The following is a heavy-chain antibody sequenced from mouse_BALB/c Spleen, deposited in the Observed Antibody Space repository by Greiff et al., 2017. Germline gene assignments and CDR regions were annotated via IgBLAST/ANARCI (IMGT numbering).Heavy chain of an antibody. CDR1: GYTFTTYP. CDR3: ARGLSKGGWYFDV. Sequence: VKLQESGAELVKPGASVKMSCKAFGYTFTTYPIEWMKQNHGKSLEWIGNFHPYNDDTKYNEKFKGKAKLTVEKSSSTVYLELSRLTSDDSAVYYCARGLSKGGWYFDVWGAGTTVTVSS. V-gene: IGHV1-47*01. J-gene: IGHJ1*01. CDR2: FHPYNDDT. D-gene: IGHD1-3*01.